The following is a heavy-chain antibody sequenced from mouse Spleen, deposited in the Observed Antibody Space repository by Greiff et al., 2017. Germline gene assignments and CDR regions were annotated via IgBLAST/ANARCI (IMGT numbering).Heavy chain of an antibody. CDR2: IDPSDSYT. Sequence: QVQLQQPGAELVKPGASVKLSCKASGYTFTSYWMQWVKQRPGQGLEWIGEIDPSDSYTNYNQKFKGKATLTVDTSSSTAYMQLSSLTSEDSAVYYCARRGTYYRYDGFDYWGQGTTLTVSS. V-gene: IGHV1-50*01. J-gene: IGHJ2*01. D-gene: IGHD2-14*01. CDR3: ARRGTYYRYDGFDY. CDR1: GYTFTSYW.